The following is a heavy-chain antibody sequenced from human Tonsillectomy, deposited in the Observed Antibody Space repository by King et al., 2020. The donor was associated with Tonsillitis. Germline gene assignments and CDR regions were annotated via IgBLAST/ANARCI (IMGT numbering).Heavy chain of an antibody. Sequence: VQLVESGGGVVQPGRSLRLSCAASGFTFSSYAMHWVRQAPGKGLEWVAVISYDGSNKYYADSVRGRFTISRDNSKNTLYLQMNSLRAEDTAVYYCAREFVVVAATGFDPWVQGTQVTVSS. V-gene: IGHV3-30-3*01. CDR1: GFTFSSYA. CDR3: AREFVVVAATGFDP. D-gene: IGHD2-15*01. J-gene: IGHJ5*02. CDR2: ISYDGSNK.